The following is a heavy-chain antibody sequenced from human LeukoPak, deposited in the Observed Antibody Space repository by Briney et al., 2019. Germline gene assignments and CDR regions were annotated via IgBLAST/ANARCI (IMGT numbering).Heavy chain of an antibody. V-gene: IGHV3-23*01. Sequence: GGSLRLSCAASGFTFSSYAMSWVRQAPGKGLEWASVISGSGGTTYYAESVKGRFTISRDNSKKTLYVQMNSLRAEDTAVYYCAKDRYYYGSGSTYFDYWSQGTLVTVSS. CDR2: ISGSGGTT. J-gene: IGHJ4*02. CDR1: GFTFSSYA. D-gene: IGHD3-10*01. CDR3: AKDRYYYGSGSTYFDY.